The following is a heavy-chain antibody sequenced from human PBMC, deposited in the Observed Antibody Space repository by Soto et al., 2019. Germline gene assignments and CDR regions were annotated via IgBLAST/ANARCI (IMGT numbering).Heavy chain of an antibody. CDR1: GASTVSHYH. Sequence: QVQLQESGPGMVKPSQTLSLTCSVSGASTVSHYHWNWIRQPPGKGLEWMGYICNSGTTFYNTSLTSRLSISMDTSGNHFSLELRSVTAADTAVYYCALALGPTTGLDYWCQGTLGTVS. J-gene: IGHJ4*02. CDR3: ALALGPTTGLDY. V-gene: IGHV4-31*02. CDR2: ICNSGTT. D-gene: IGHD1-26*01.